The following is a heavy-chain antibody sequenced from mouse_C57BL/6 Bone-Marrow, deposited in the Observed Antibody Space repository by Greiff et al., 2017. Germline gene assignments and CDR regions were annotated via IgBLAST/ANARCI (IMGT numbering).Heavy chain of an antibody. J-gene: IGHJ1*03. CDR1: GFTFSDFY. CDR2: SRNKANVYTT. V-gene: IGHV7-1*01. Sequence: EVQLVESGGGLVQSGRSLRLSCATSGFTFSDFYMEWVRQAPGKGLEWIAASRNKANVYTTEYSASVKGRFIVSRDTSQSILYLQMNALRAEDTAIYYCARDAWDWDFDVWGTGTTVTVSS. CDR3: ARDAWDWDFDV.